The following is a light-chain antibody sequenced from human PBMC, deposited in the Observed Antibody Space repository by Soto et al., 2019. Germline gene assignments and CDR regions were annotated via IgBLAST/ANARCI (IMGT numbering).Light chain of an antibody. J-gene: IGLJ2*01. CDR3: AAWDGSLSGVI. Sequence: QLVLTQPASVSGTPGQRVTISCSGSSSNIGSNAISWYQKLPGTAPKLLIYNDNQRPSGVPDRFSGSQSGTSASLAITGLQAEDEADYYCAAWDGSLSGVIFGGGTKHTVL. V-gene: IGLV1-44*01. CDR1: SSNIGSNA. CDR2: NDN.